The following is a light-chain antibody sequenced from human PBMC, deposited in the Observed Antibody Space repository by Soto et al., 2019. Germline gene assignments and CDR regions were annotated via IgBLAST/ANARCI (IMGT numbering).Light chain of an antibody. V-gene: IGKV3-11*01. Sequence: EIVMTQSPATLSVSPGERATLSCRASQSFRGLLAWYQQKPGQAPRLLIYDAYNRATGIPPRFSGSGSGTDFTLTISSLEPEDSAVYYCQQRHMWPITLGQGTRLVIK. J-gene: IGKJ5*01. CDR1: QSFRGL. CDR3: QQRHMWPIT. CDR2: DAY.